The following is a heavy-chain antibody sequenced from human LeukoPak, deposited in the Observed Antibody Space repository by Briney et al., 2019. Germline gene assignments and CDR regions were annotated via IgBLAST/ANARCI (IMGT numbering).Heavy chain of an antibody. Sequence: GGSLRLSCAASGFTFSYHAMNWVRPAPGEGLEWVSSITNNGDFTNYAASVQGRFTISRDNARNSLYLQMNSLRAEDTAVYYCARVLSGSGSYLWWFDAWGQGTLVTVSS. J-gene: IGHJ5*02. CDR3: ARVLSGSGSYLWWFDA. D-gene: IGHD3-10*01. CDR1: GFTFSYHA. CDR2: ITNNGDFT. V-gene: IGHV3-21*01.